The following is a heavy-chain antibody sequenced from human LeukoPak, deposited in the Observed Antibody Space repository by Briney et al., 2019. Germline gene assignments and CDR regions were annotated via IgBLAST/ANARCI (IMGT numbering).Heavy chain of an antibody. J-gene: IGHJ6*03. CDR2: FDPEDGET. CDR3: ATEFSLPTDVTGGFYMDV. V-gene: IGHV1-24*01. D-gene: IGHD3-16*01. Sequence: AASVKVSCKVSGYTLTELSMHWVRQAPGKGLEWMGGFDPEDGETIYAQKFQGRVTMTEDTSTDTAYMELSSLRSEDTAVYYCATEFSLPTDVTGGFYMDVWGKGTTVTVSS. CDR1: GYTLTELS.